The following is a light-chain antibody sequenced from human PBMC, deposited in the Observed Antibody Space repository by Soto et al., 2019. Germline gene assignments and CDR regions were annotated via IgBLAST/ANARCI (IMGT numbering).Light chain of an antibody. CDR2: RSN. J-gene: IGLJ2*01. CDR1: SSNIGSNY. V-gene: IGLV1-47*01. CDR3: AAWDDSLSGVV. Sequence: QSVLTQPPSASGTPGQRVTISCSGSSSNIGSNYVYWYQQLPGTAPKLLIYRSNKRPSGVPARVSGSESGTPASLAISGLRSEDEADYYCAAWDDSLSGVVFGGGTKLTVL.